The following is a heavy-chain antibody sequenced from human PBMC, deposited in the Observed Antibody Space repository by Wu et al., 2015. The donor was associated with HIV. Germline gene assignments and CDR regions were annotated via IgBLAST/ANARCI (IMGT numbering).Heavy chain of an antibody. V-gene: IGHV1-18*04. Sequence: QVQLVQSRAGVKKPGASVKVSCTTFGYTFINNFLHWVRQAPGQGLEWMGWISAYNGNTNYAQKLQGRVTMTTDTSTSTAYMELRSLRSDDTAVYYCARGFRGGYTDYYGMDVWGQGTTVTVSS. D-gene: IGHD5-12*01. CDR1: GYTFINNF. CDR3: ARGFRGGYTDYYGMDV. J-gene: IGHJ6*02. CDR2: ISAYNGNT.